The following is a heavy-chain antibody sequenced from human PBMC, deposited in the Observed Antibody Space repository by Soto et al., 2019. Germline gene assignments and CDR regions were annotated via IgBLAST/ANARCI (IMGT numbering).Heavy chain of an antibody. D-gene: IGHD2-2*01. CDR1: GGSISSSNW. V-gene: IGHV4-4*02. CDR2: IYHSGST. CDR3: ARGEGDVVVDSWFDP. Sequence: SETLSVTCAVSGGSISSSNWWSWVRQPPGKGLEWIGEIYHSGSTNYNPSLKSRVTISVDKSKNQFSLKLSSVTAADTAVYYCARGEGDVVVDSWFDPWGQGTLVTVSS. J-gene: IGHJ5*02.